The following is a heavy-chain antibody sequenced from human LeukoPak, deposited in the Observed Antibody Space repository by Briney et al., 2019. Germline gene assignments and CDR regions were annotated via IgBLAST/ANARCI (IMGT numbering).Heavy chain of an antibody. CDR2: ISNNGGRT. D-gene: IGHD2/OR15-2a*01. J-gene: IGHJ4*02. CDR1: GFSFSSNT. Sequence: GGSLRLSCAGSGFSFSSNTMSWVRQAPGRGLEWVSDISNNGGRTDYADSVKGRFTISRDNSKSTLYLHMDSLRAEDTAVYYCARDEDTSALSEYWGQGTLVTVSS. V-gene: IGHV3-23*01. CDR3: ARDEDTSALSEY.